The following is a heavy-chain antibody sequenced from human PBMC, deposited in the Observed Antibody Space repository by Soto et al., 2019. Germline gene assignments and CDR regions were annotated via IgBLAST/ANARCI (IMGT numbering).Heavy chain of an antibody. CDR3: ARGGVAYAEDHY. D-gene: IGHD3-10*01. J-gene: IGHJ4*02. CDR1: GFTFRNYW. V-gene: IGHV3-7*05. Sequence: GRSLRLSCAASGFTFRNYWMSWVRQTPGKGLEWVANIKPDGSDTYYVDSVKGRFAISRDNAKNSVYLQMSSLRDEDTAVYYCARGGVAYAEDHYWGQGTLVTVSS. CDR2: IKPDGSDT.